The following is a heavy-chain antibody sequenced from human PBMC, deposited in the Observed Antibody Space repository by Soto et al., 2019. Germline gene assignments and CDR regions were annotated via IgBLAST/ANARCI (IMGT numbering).Heavy chain of an antibody. D-gene: IGHD6-6*01. CDR3: ARVPMGSSFYYYYGMDV. Sequence: QVQLVQSGAEVKKPGASVKVSCKASGYTFTGYYMHWVRQAPGQGLEWMGWINPNSGGTNYAQKFQGRVIMTRDTSISTADMELGRLRSDDTAVYYCARVPMGSSFYYYYGMDVWGQGTTVTASS. CDR1: GYTFTGYY. V-gene: IGHV1-2*02. J-gene: IGHJ6*02. CDR2: INPNSGGT.